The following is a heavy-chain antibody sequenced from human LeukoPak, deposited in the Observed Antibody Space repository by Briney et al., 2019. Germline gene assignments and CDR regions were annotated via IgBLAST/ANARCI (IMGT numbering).Heavy chain of an antibody. CDR2: VSAYYGNT. CDR1: GYTFTSYG. Sequence: GASVKVSCKASGYTFTSYGISWVRQAPGQGLEWMGWVSAYYGNTNYAQKLQGRVTMTTDTSTSTAYMELRSLRSDDTAVYYCARDRYCRSTSCYRLNYYYGMDVWGQGTTVTVSS. J-gene: IGHJ6*02. V-gene: IGHV1-18*01. D-gene: IGHD2-2*01. CDR3: ARDRYCRSTSCYRLNYYYGMDV.